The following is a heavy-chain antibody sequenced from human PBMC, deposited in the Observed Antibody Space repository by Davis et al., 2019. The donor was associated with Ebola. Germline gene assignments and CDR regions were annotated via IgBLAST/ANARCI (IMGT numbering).Heavy chain of an antibody. CDR1: GGSISSGGYY. V-gene: IGHV4-39*07. J-gene: IGHJ6*02. CDR3: ARGGVVPAAGDYYYYYGMDV. D-gene: IGHD2-2*01. Sequence: MPSETLSLTCTVSGGSISSGGYYWSWIRQHPGKGLEWIGEINHSGSTNYNPSLKSRVTISVDTSKNQFSLKLSSVTAADTAVYYCARGGVVPAAGDYYYYYGMDVWGQGTTVTVSS. CDR2: INHSGST.